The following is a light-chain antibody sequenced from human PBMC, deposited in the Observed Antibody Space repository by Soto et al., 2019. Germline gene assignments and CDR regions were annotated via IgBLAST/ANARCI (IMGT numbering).Light chain of an antibody. V-gene: IGKV3-20*01. CDR3: QQYGSSFT. CDR1: QSVSSSY. Sequence: EIVLTQSPGTLSLSPGERATLSCRASQSVSSSYLAWYQQKPGQAPRLLISGASSKATGIPDRFSGSGSGTDFTLTISRLEPEDFAVYYCQQYGSSFTFGQGTRLEIK. CDR2: GAS. J-gene: IGKJ5*01.